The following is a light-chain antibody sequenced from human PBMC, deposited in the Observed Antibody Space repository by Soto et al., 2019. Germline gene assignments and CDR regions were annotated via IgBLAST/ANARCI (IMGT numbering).Light chain of an antibody. CDR1: SSDVGAYNY. CDR3: CSYAGIYV. Sequence: QSALTQPRSVSGSPGQSVTISCTGTSSDVGAYNYVSWYQQHPGKAPKLMIYDVSKRPSGVPDRFSGSKSGNTASLTISGLQADDEADYYCCSYAGIYVFGTGTKVTVL. V-gene: IGLV2-11*01. J-gene: IGLJ1*01. CDR2: DVS.